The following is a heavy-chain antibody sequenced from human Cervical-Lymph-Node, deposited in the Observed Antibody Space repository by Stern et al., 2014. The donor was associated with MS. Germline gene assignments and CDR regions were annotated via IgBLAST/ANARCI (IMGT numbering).Heavy chain of an antibody. Sequence: VQLGESGGAVVQPGRSLRLSCAASGFTFSSYGMHLVRQAPGKGMEWVTVISYDGNHKYYAASVKGRFTISRDNSKNTLHLQMNSVTPDDTAIYYCARDYEDTSMLFDHWGQGTLVTVSS. D-gene: IGHD2-8*01. CDR1: GFTFSSYG. J-gene: IGHJ4*02. CDR3: ARDYEDTSMLFDH. V-gene: IGHV3-30*03. CDR2: ISYDGNHK.